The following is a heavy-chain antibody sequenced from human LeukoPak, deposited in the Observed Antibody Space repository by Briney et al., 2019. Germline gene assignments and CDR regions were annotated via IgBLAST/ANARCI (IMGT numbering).Heavy chain of an antibody. CDR2: ISDSGGTT. CDR1: GLPFNSYA. Sequence: GGPLRLSCGASGLPFNSYAMVWLRHAPGEGREGGAAISDSGGTTYYADSVKGRFTLSRDNSKNTLYLTMNSLRGEDTALYYCAKLTRGYCDSTGCPRWFDPGGRGTLVTVS. D-gene: IGHD2-2*01. V-gene: IGHV3-23*01. CDR3: AKLTRGYCDSTGCPRWFDP. J-gene: IGHJ5*02.